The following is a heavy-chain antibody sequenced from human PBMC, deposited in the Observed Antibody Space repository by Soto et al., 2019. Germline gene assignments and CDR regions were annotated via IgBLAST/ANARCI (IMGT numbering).Heavy chain of an antibody. CDR1: GFTFSSYA. V-gene: IGHV3-23*01. J-gene: IGHJ5*02. Sequence: GGSLRLSCAASGFTFSSYAMSWVRQAPGKGLEWVSAISGSGGSTYYADSLKGRFTISRDNSKSTLYLQMNSLRSEDTAVYYCAKPRFVYPPEAAAGRANWFDPWGHGTLVTVSS. CDR3: AKPRFVYPPEAAAGRANWFDP. CDR2: ISGSGGST. D-gene: IGHD6-13*01.